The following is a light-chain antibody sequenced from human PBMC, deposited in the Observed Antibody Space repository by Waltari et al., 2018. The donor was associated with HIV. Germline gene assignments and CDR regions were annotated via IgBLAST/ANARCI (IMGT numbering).Light chain of an antibody. CDR3: CSYANSSTSFYV. CDR1: TNDIGGYNY. CDR2: DID. Sequence: QSALTQPRSVSGSPGQSVTISCTGSTNDIGGYNYVSWYQQHPGKVPKLMIYDIDKRPSGVPDRFSGSKSGYAAALTISGLQAEDEAAYYCCSYANSSTSFYVFGSGTKVTVL. J-gene: IGLJ1*01. V-gene: IGLV2-11*01.